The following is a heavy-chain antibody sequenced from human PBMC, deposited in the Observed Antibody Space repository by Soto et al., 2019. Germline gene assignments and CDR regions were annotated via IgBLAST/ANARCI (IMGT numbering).Heavy chain of an antibody. CDR3: ARSITTLGVVTISDDNWFDP. CDR2: IKPDGSEK. CDR1: VLPFSSYW. D-gene: IGHD3-3*01. J-gene: IGHJ5*02. Sequence: PGGSLRLSCEASVLPFSSYWMTWVRQAPGKGLEWVADIKPDGSEKYYVDSVEGRFTIPRDNAKNSIYLEMNSLRVEDTAVYYCARSITTLGVVTISDDNWFDPWGQGTPVTVSS. V-gene: IGHV3-7*03.